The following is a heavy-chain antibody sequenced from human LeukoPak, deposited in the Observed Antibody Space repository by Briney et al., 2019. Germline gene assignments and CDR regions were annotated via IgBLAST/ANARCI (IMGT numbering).Heavy chain of an antibody. CDR2: IYYRGST. CDR1: GGSISSNY. CDR3: ARQNYDEVNYYYYGLDV. D-gene: IGHD3-3*01. J-gene: IGHJ6*02. V-gene: IGHV4-59*08. Sequence: SETLSLTCTVSGGSISSNYWSWIRQSPGKGPEWIGYIYYRGSTDYNPSLKSRVTISVDTSKNQFSLKLSSVTAADTAVYYCARQNYDEVNYYYYGLDVWGQGTTVTVSS.